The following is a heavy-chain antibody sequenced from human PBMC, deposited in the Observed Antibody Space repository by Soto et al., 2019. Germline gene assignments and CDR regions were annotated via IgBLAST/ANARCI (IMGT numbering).Heavy chain of an antibody. CDR3: TRDTTRGYSYLGYYYSYPGMEV. CDR2: IWYDGSNK. Sequence: PGGSLRLSCAASGFTFSSYGMHWVRQAPGKGLEWVAVIWYDGSNKDYVDSVKCRFTISRDNSKNTLYLQMNSLRAEDTAAYYFTRDTTRGYSYLGYYYSYPGMEVGGQGTTVSVSS. V-gene: IGHV3-33*01. D-gene: IGHD5-18*01. CDR1: GFTFSSYG. J-gene: IGHJ6*02.